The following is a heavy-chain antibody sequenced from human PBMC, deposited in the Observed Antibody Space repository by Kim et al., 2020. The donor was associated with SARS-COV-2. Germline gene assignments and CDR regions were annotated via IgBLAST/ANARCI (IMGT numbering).Heavy chain of an antibody. Sequence: GRFTISSDNSKTTLYLQMNSLRAEDTAVYYCAKGTYYDSSGYYSLTYFDYWGQGTLVTVSS. J-gene: IGHJ4*02. D-gene: IGHD3-22*01. V-gene: IGHV3-23*03. CDR3: AKGTYYDSSGYYSLTYFDY.